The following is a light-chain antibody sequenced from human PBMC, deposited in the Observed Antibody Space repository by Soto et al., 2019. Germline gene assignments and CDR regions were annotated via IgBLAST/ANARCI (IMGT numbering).Light chain of an antibody. Sequence: DIPMTQSPSSLSASVGDRVTITCRASQTISSYLNWFQQKPGKAPKFLIYGASSLQSGVPSRFSGSGSGTDFTLTISSLQPEDFATYYCQQTHSTPVTFGQGTRLDVK. CDR3: QQTHSTPVT. V-gene: IGKV1-39*01. J-gene: IGKJ5*01. CDR2: GAS. CDR1: QTISSY.